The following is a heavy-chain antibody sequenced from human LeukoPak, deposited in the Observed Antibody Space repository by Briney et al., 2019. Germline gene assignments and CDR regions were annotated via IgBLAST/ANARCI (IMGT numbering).Heavy chain of an antibody. V-gene: IGHV3-48*04. CDR2: ISSSGSTT. J-gene: IGHJ4*02. CDR3: ARAALGGWGSLDY. D-gene: IGHD6-19*01. Sequence: GGSLRLSCAASGFTFSSYWMSWVRRAPGKGLEWVSYISSSGSTTYYADSVKGRFTISRDNAKNSLYLQMNSLRAEDTAVYYCARAALGGWGSLDYWGQGTLVTVSS. CDR1: GFTFSSYW.